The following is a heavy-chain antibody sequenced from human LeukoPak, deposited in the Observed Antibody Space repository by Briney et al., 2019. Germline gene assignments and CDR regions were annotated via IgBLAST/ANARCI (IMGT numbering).Heavy chain of an antibody. CDR2: IYSGGHT. CDR3: AVATIYYFDY. J-gene: IGHJ4*02. CDR1: GFIVSSNY. D-gene: IGHD5-12*01. Sequence: RGSLRLSCAASGFIVSSNYMSWVRQAPGKGLECVSVIYSGGHTYYADSVKGRFTISRDNSKNTLYLQMNSLRVEDTAVYYCAVATIYYFDYWGQGTLVTVSS. V-gene: IGHV3-66*01.